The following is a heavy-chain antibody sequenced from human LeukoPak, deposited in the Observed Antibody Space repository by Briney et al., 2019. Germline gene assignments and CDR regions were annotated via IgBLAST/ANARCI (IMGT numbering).Heavy chain of an antibody. CDR1: GFTFSSYA. J-gene: IGHJ4*02. V-gene: IGHV3-23*01. D-gene: IGHD6-6*01. Sequence: GGSLRLSCAASGFTFSSYAMSWVRQVLGKGLEWVSVISGSCDNTYYADSVKGRFTISIDNCKNMLYLQMNSLRAEDTAVYDCAKWKYSNSGIDDYWGQGTLVTVSS. CDR3: AKWKYSNSGIDDY. CDR2: ISGSCDNT.